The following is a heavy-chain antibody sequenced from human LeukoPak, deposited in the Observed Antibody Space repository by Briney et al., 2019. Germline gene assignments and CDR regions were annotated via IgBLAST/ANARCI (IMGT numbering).Heavy chain of an antibody. Sequence: PGGSLRLSCAASGFTFSSYRMNWVRQAPGKGLEWVSSISSSSTYIFYADSVQGRFTISRDNAENSLYLQMNSLRAEDTAVYYCATDLPFSGYDKSDYWGQGTLVTVSS. D-gene: IGHD5-12*01. J-gene: IGHJ4*02. CDR2: ISSSSTYI. CDR3: ATDLPFSGYDKSDY. CDR1: GFTFSSYR. V-gene: IGHV3-21*01.